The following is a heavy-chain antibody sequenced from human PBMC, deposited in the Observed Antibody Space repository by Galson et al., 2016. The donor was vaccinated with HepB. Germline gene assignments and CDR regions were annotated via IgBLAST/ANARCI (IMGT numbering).Heavy chain of an antibody. D-gene: IGHD2-8*01. V-gene: IGHV3-53*01. J-gene: IGHJ4*02. CDR3: ARDNGV. CDR1: GFSVSNNY. Sequence: SLRLSCAASGFSVSNNYLSWVRQAPGKGLELVLLIYSNGDTWNADSVKGRFTISRDNPKNTLYLQMNSLRVEDTAVYYCARDNGVWGQGTLVTVSS. CDR2: IYSNGDT.